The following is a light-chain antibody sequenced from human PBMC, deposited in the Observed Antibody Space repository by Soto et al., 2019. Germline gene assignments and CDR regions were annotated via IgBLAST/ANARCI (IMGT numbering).Light chain of an antibody. CDR2: GAS. J-gene: IGKJ2*01. CDR1: QSVSSN. V-gene: IGKV3-15*01. CDR3: QQYNNWPPYT. Sequence: EIVMTQSPATLSVSPGERATLSCRASQSVSSNSAWYQQKPGQAPRLLICGASTRATDIPARFSGSGSGTEFTLTISSLQSEDFAVYYCQQYNNWPPYTFGQGTKLESK.